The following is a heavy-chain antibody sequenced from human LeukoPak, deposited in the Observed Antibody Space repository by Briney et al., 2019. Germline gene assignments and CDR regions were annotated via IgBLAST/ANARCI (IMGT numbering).Heavy chain of an antibody. V-gene: IGHV4-31*03. D-gene: IGHD3-10*01. CDR1: GDSISSGGYY. CDR3: AREAESSGSYAFDI. CDR2: IYYSGST. Sequence: PSETLSLTCTVSGDSISSGGYYWSWIRQHPGKGLEWIGYIYYSGSTYYNPSLKSRVTISVDTSKNQFSLKLSSVTAADTAVYYCAREAESSGSYAFDIWGQGTMVTVSS. J-gene: IGHJ3*02.